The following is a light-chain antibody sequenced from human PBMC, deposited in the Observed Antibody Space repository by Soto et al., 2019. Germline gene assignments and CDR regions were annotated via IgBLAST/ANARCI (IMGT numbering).Light chain of an antibody. Sequence: EIVMTQSPATLSVSPGQRASLSCRASQSVGTTVAWYHQKPGQAPRLLVYGASTRATGIPARFSGSGAGTDFTLTITSLQSEDFGVYFCQQYKDWPTTFGQGTKVDIK. CDR2: GAS. CDR3: QQYKDWPTT. J-gene: IGKJ1*01. V-gene: IGKV3-15*01. CDR1: QSVGTT.